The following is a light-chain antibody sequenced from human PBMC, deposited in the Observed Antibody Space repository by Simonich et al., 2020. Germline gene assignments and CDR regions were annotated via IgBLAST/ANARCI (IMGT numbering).Light chain of an antibody. CDR3: CSYAGSYTWV. V-gene: IGLV2-11*01. J-gene: IGLJ3*02. CDR1: SSDVGGYNY. CDR2: DVS. Sequence: QSALTQPRSASGSPGQSVTISCTGTSSDVGGYNYFSWYQQHPGKAPKLMIYDVSKRPSGVPDRCSGSKAGNPASLTISGLQAEDEADYYCCSYAGSYTWVFGGGTKLTVL.